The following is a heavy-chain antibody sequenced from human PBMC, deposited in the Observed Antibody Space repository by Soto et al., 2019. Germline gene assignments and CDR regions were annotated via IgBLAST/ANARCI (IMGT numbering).Heavy chain of an antibody. D-gene: IGHD4-17*01. CDR1: GGSISSSSYY. CDR2: IYYSGST. V-gene: IGHV4-39*01. CDR3: ARHSGYGDYFFDYYGMDV. J-gene: IGHJ6*02. Sequence: QLQLQESGPGLVKPSETLSLTCTVSGGSISSSSYYWGWIRQPPGKGLEWIGSIYYSGSTYYNPSLKSRVTISVDTSKNQFSLKLSSVTAADTAVYYSARHSGYGDYFFDYYGMDVWGQGTTVTVSS.